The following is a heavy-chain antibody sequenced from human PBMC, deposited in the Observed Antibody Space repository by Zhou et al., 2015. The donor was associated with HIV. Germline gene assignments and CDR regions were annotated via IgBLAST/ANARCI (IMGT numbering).Heavy chain of an antibody. CDR1: GGTFSSYA. CDR2: FGTA. D-gene: IGHD6-13*01. J-gene: IGHJ4*02. V-gene: IGHV1-69*01. CDR3: ARARIAAAGSGYFDY. Sequence: QVQLVQSGAEVKKPGSSVKVSCKASGGTFSSYAIFGTANYAQKFQGRVTITADESTSTAYMELSSLRSEDTAVYYCARARIAAAGSGYFDYWGQGTLVTVSS.